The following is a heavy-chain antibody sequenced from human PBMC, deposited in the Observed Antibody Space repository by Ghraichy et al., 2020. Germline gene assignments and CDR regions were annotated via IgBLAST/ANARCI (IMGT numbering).Heavy chain of an antibody. V-gene: IGHV3-23*01. J-gene: IGHJ4*02. CDR1: GFTFSSSA. D-gene: IGHD6-19*01. CDR3: AKFLYSSGWSRALEY. Sequence: GESLNISCAASGFTFSSSAMSWVRQAPGKGLEWVSAISGSGDDTYYADSVKGRFTISRDNSKNTLYLQMNSLRAEDTAVYYCAKFLYSSGWSRALEYWGQGSQVTVSS. CDR2: ISGSGDDT.